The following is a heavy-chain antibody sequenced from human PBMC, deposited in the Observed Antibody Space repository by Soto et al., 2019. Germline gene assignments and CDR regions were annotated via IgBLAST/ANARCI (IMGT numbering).Heavy chain of an antibody. J-gene: IGHJ6*02. Sequence: NPSETLSLTCTVSGDSISSYSWSWIRQPPGKGLEWIGNIHYNGNTKYSPSLKSRVTISVDTSKNQFSLKLSSVTAADTAVYYCARVFYDSSGSCMDVWGQGTTVTVSS. CDR1: GDSISSYS. CDR2: IHYNGNT. D-gene: IGHD3-22*01. CDR3: ARVFYDSSGSCMDV. V-gene: IGHV4-59*01.